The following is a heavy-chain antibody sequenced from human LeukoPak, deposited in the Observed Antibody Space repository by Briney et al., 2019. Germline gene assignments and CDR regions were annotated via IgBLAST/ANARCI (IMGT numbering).Heavy chain of an antibody. CDR3: ARIPRGSGWSFLDL. D-gene: IGHD6-19*01. V-gene: IGHV3-7*01. CDR2: IQSDGSVQ. J-gene: IGHJ5*02. CDR1: GFSFINYE. Sequence: QAGGSLRLSCAASGFSFINYEMNWVRQAPGKGLEWVANIQSDGSVQQYVDSVKGRLAISRDNAKNSLYLQMNSLRAEDTAVYYCARIPRGSGWSFLDLWGQGTLVTVTS.